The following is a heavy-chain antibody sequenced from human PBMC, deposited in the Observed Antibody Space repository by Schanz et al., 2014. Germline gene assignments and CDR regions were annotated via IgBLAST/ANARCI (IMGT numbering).Heavy chain of an antibody. V-gene: IGHV4-30-2*02. CDR3: ASKARYTYGYDY. Sequence: QLQLQESGSGLVKPSQTLSLTCGVSGGSISSGSSSWNWIRLPPGKGLEWIGYIYHSGSTNYNPALNSRVPISADSSKNQLSLKLASVTAADTAVYYCASKARYTYGYDYWGQGTLVTVSS. D-gene: IGHD5-18*01. J-gene: IGHJ4*02. CDR1: GGSISSGSSS. CDR2: IYHSGST.